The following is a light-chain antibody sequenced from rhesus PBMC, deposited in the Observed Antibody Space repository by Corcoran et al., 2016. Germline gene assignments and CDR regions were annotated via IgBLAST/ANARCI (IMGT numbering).Light chain of an antibody. V-gene: IGKV1-22*01. J-gene: IGKJ3*01. CDR2: KAS. CDR1: QSISSW. Sequence: DIQMTQSPSSLSASVGDTVTITCRASQSISSWLAWYTQKPGKAPKLRIYKASTLQSGVPSRFSGSGSGKDFTRTSSSLQSEDFATYYCQQYSSSPFTFGPGTKLDIK. CDR3: QQYSSSPFT.